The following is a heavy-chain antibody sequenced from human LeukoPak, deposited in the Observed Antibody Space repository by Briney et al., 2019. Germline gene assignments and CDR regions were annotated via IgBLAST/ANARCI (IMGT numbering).Heavy chain of an antibody. CDR1: GGSFSDYY. CDR2: INHSGNT. Sequence: SETLSLTCAVYGGSFSDYYWNWIRQPPGKGLEWIGEINHSGNTSYNPSLKSRVTISVDTSKNQFSLKLSSVTAADTAVYYCARGYSGYDFLVSYYYYYMDVWGKGTTVTISS. V-gene: IGHV4-34*01. D-gene: IGHD5-12*01. CDR3: ARGYSGYDFLVSYYYYYMDV. J-gene: IGHJ6*03.